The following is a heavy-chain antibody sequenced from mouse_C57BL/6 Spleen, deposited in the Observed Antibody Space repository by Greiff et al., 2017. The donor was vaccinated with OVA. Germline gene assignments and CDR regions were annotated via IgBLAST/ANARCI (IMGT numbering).Heavy chain of an antibody. J-gene: IGHJ2*01. D-gene: IGHD4-1*01. V-gene: IGHV5-6*01. CDR1: GFTFSSYG. CDR3: ARGGTGWDYCDD. Sequence: DVHLVESGGDLVKPGGSLKLSCAASGFTFSSYGMSWVRQTPDKRLEWVATISSGGSYTYYPDSVKGRFTISRDTATTTLYLQMSSLKSEDTAMYYCARGGTGWDYCDDWGQGTTLTVSS. CDR2: ISSGGSYT.